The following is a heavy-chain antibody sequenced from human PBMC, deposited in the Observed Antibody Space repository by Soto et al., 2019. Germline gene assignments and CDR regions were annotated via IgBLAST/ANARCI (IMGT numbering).Heavy chain of an antibody. CDR2: ISYDGSNK. CDR3: AKEKLGTIAARPMDY. CDR1: GFTFSSYG. V-gene: IGHV3-30*18. J-gene: IGHJ4*02. D-gene: IGHD6-6*01. Sequence: GGSLRLSCAASGFTFSSYGMHWVRQAPGKGLEWVAVISYDGSNKYYADSVKGRFTISRDNSKNTLYLQMNSLRAEDTAVYYCAKEKLGTIAARPMDYWGQGTLVTVSS.